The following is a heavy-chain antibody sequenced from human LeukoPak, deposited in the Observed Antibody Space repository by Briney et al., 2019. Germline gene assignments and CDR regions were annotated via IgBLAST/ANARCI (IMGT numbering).Heavy chain of an antibody. CDR2: IYSGGKT. D-gene: IGHD3-10*01. Sequence: GGSLRLACAASGFTFTDYYMTWVRQAPGKGLEWVSVIYSGGKTYYTDSVKGRFTISRDNSNNTLYLQMNSLRAEDTAVYYCARGTLLWFGEFELGAFDIWGQGTMVTVSS. CDR1: GFTFTDYY. CDR3: ARGTLLWFGEFELGAFDI. J-gene: IGHJ3*02. V-gene: IGHV3-66*01.